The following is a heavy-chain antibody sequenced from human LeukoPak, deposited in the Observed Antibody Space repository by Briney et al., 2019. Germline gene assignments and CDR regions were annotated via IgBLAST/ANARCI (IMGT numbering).Heavy chain of an antibody. CDR3: TTEAMVRGVIIKGVDY. CDR2: IKSKTDGGTT. Sequence: GGSLRLSCGASGFXFSNAWISWVRQAPGKGLEWVGRIKSKTDGGTTDYAAPVKGRFTISRDDSKNTLYLQMNSLKTEDTAVYYCTTEAMVRGVIIKGVDYWGQGTLVTVSS. D-gene: IGHD3-10*01. CDR1: GFXFSNAW. J-gene: IGHJ4*02. V-gene: IGHV3-15*01.